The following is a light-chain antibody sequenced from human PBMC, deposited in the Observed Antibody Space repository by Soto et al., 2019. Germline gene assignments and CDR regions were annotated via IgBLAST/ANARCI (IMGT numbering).Light chain of an antibody. V-gene: IGLV7-46*01. CDR2: DTS. CDR1: TGAVTSGHY. Sequence: QSVVTQEPSLTVSPGGTVTLTCGSSTGAVTSGHYPYWFQQKPGQAPRTLIYDTSNKHSWTPARFSGSLLGGKAALTLSGAQPEDEDEYYCWLSYSGALSVVFGGGTQLTVL. CDR3: WLSYSGALSVV. J-gene: IGLJ2*01.